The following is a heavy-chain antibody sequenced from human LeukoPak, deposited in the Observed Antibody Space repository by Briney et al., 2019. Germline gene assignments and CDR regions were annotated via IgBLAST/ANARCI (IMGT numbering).Heavy chain of an antibody. CDR3: ARDRRYSGYVDY. CDR1: GYTFTGYY. V-gene: IGHV1-2*02. J-gene: IGHJ4*02. Sequence: ASVKVSCKASGYTFTGYYMHWVRQAPGQRLEWMGWINPNSGGTNYAQRFQGRVTMTRDTSTTFSMELSRLRSDDTAVYYCARDRRYSGYVDYWGQGTLVTVSS. CDR2: INPNSGGT. D-gene: IGHD1-26*01.